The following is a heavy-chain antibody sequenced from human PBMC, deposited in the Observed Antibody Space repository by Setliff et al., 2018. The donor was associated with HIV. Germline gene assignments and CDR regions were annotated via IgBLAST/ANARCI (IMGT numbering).Heavy chain of an antibody. J-gene: IGHJ4*02. D-gene: IGHD1-26*01. CDR2: IYYSGST. Sequence: PSETLSLTCAVSGASISSTSYYWGWVRQPPGKGLEWIGSIYYSGSTYYNPSLKSRLTISVDTSRNQFSLKLSSLTAADTAVYYCARHYNVNYYVRKDFDYWGQGIQVTVSS. CDR3: ARHYNVNYYVRKDFDY. V-gene: IGHV4-39*01. CDR1: GASISSTSYY.